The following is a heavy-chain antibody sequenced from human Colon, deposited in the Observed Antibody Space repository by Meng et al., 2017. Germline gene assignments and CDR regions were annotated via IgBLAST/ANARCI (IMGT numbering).Heavy chain of an antibody. D-gene: IGHD4-17*01. CDR2: IYTSGGT. V-gene: IGHV4-61*02. CDR3: ARDGRTTEWLDP. Sequence: APLHDPGPVLVTLSQTLSLPCTVSGGSIGSGSAYWTWIRQPAGKGLEWTGRIYTSGGTNYNPSFKSRVTISIDTSKNQFSLKLSSVTAADTAVYYCARDGRTTEWLDPWGQGTLVTVSS. CDR1: GGSIGSGSAY. J-gene: IGHJ5*02.